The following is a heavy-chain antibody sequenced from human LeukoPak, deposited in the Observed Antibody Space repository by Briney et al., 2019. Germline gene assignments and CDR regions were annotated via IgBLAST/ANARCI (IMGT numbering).Heavy chain of an antibody. V-gene: IGHV3-21*01. CDR3: ASYYDSSGPFDY. D-gene: IGHD3-22*01. CDR1: GFTFSSYS. CDR2: ISSSSSYI. J-gene: IGHJ4*02. Sequence: PGGSLKLSCVASGFTFSSYSMNWVRQAPGKGLEWVSSISSSSSYIYYADSVKGRFTISRDNSKNTLYLQMNSLRAEDTAVYYCASYYDSSGPFDYWGQGTLVTVSS.